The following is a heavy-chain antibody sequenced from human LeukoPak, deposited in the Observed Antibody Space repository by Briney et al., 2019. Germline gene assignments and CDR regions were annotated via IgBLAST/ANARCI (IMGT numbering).Heavy chain of an antibody. CDR2: ISYDGSNK. J-gene: IGHJ5*02. Sequence: GGSLRLSCAASGFTFSSYGMHWVRQAPGKGLEWVAVISYDGSNKYYADSVKGRFTISRDNSKNTLYLQMNSLRAEDTAVYYCAKNLYDSSGQEDNWFDPWGQGTLVTVSS. CDR3: AKNLYDSSGQEDNWFDP. CDR1: GFTFSSYG. V-gene: IGHV3-30*18. D-gene: IGHD3-22*01.